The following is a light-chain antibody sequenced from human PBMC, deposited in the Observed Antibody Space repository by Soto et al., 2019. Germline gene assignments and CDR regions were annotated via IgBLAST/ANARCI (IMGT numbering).Light chain of an antibody. CDR3: SSYTGSATLA. CDR1: SSDVGGYKY. J-gene: IGLJ2*01. CDR2: EVS. Sequence: QSALTQPASVSGSPGQSITISCTGTSSDVGGYKYVSWYQQHPGKAPKLIIYEVSNRPSGVSNRFSGSKSGNTASLTISGLQAEDEADYYCSSYTGSATLAFGGGTQLTVL. V-gene: IGLV2-14*01.